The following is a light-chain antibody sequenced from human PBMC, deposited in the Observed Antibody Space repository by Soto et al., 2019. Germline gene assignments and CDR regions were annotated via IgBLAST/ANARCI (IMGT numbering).Light chain of an antibody. CDR2: GAS. CDR1: QSISDT. CDR3: QQYNNWPWT. V-gene: IGKV3-15*01. Sequence: EIVMTQSPATLSVSPGARATLSCRASQSISDTLAWYQQKPGQAPRLLIYGASRRATGFPARFSGSGSGTDFTLPISSLQSEDFAVYYCQQYNNWPWTFGQGTKVEIK. J-gene: IGKJ1*01.